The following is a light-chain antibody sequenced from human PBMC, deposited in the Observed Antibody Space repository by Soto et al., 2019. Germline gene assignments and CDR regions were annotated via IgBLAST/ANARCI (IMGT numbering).Light chain of an antibody. CDR3: QQYGSSPPT. V-gene: IGKV3-20*01. CDR1: QSVSSSY. J-gene: IGKJ1*01. Sequence: EIVLTQSPGTLSLSPGERATLSCRASQSVSSSYLAWYQQKPGQAPRLLSYGASSRATGIPDRFSGSGSGTDVSMTISRLEPEDVAVYYCQQYGSSPPTFGQGAKVEIK. CDR2: GAS.